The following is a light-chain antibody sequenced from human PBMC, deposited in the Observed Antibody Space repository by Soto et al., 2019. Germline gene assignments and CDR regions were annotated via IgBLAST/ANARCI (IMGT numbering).Light chain of an antibody. CDR3: LLSYNGPYV. J-gene: IGLJ1*01. Sequence: QAVVTQEPSLTVSPGGTVTLTCGSSTGAVTNGHYPYWFQQMPGQAPRTLIYDTTNRHSWTPARFSGSLLGGKAALTLSGAQPEDEAEYYCLLSYNGPYVFGTGTKVTVL. V-gene: IGLV7-46*01. CDR1: TGAVTNGHY. CDR2: DTT.